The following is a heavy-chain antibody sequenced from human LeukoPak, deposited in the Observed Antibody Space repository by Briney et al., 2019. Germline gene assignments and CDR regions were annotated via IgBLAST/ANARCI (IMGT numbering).Heavy chain of an antibody. CDR1: GGSISSYY. Sequence: SETLSLTCTVSGGSISSYYWSWIRQPPGKGLEWIGYIYYSGSTNYNPSLKSRVTISVDTSKNQFSLKLSSVTAADTAVYCCARDYYDSSGPYYYYYMDVWGKGTTVTVSS. V-gene: IGHV4-59*01. D-gene: IGHD3-22*01. CDR2: IYYSGST. CDR3: ARDYYDSSGPYYYYYMDV. J-gene: IGHJ6*03.